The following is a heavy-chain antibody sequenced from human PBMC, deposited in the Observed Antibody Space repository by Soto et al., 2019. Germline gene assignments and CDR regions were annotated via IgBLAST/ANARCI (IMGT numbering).Heavy chain of an antibody. Sequence: QITLNESGPTLVKPTQTLTLTCTFSGFSLTTSGVGVGWIRQSPGKAPEWLALIYWDDDKRYSPSLKSRLTITQDTSKNQVVLTMANLDPAETATYYCSHRVLRTVFGLVTTTAIYFVFWGQGTPVAVSS. D-gene: IGHD3-3*01. V-gene: IGHV2-5*02. CDR3: SHRVLRTVFGLVTTTAIYFVF. CDR1: GFSLTTSGVG. J-gene: IGHJ4*02. CDR2: IYWDDDK.